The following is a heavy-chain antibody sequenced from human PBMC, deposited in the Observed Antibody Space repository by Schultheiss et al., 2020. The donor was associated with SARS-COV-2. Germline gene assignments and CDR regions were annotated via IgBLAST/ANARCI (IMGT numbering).Heavy chain of an antibody. Sequence: SQTLSLTCTVSGGSISSYYWSWIRQPAGKGLEWIGRIYTSGSTNYNPSLKSRVTMSVDTSKNQFSLKLSSVTAADTAVYYCARDGDTGGHFDYWGQGTLVTVSS. CDR3: ARDGDTGGHFDY. D-gene: IGHD5-18*01. J-gene: IGHJ4*02. V-gene: IGHV4-4*07. CDR1: GGSISSYY. CDR2: IYTSGST.